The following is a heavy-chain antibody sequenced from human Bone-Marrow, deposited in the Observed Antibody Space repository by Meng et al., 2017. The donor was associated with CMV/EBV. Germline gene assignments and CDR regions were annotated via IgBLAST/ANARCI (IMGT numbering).Heavy chain of an antibody. CDR2: INHSGST. CDR3: ARTRYCSSTSCQGNFDY. Sequence: QGPLHRSGAGLLKPSETLSLTCAVYGGSFSGYYWSWIRQPPGKGLEWIGEINHSGSTNYNPSLKSRVTISVDTSKNQFSLKLSSVTAADTAVYYCARTRYCSSTSCQGNFDYWGQGTLVTVSS. V-gene: IGHV4-34*01. CDR1: GGSFSGYY. D-gene: IGHD2-2*01. J-gene: IGHJ4*02.